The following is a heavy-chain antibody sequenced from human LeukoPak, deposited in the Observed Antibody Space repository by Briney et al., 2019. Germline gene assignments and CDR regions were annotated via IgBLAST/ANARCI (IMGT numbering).Heavy chain of an antibody. J-gene: IGHJ4*02. Sequence: ASVKVSCKASGYTFTGYYMRWVRQAPGQGLEWMGWINPNSGGTNYAQKFQGRVTMTRDTSISTAYMELSRLRSDDTAVYYCAIGVIAAAGYDYWGQGTLVTVSS. CDR3: AIGVIAAAGYDY. D-gene: IGHD6-13*01. CDR1: GYTFTGYY. CDR2: INPNSGGT. V-gene: IGHV1-2*02.